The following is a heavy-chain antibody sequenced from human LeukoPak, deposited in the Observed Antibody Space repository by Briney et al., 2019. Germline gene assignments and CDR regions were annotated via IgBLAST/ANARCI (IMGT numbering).Heavy chain of an antibody. CDR3: ARDSPLSFDI. V-gene: IGHV3-21*01. Sequence: GGSLRLSCAASGFTFSTYSMNWVRQAPGKGLEWVSSISSSSSFTYYADSVKGRFTISRDNAKNSVYLQMNSLRAEDTAVYYCARDSPLSFDIWGQGTMVTVSS. CDR2: ISSSSSFT. J-gene: IGHJ3*02. CDR1: GFTFSTYS.